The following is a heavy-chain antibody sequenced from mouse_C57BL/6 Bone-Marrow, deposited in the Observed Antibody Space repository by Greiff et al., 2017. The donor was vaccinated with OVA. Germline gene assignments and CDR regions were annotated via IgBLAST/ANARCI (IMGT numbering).Heavy chain of an antibody. CDR2: IYPGSGST. J-gene: IGHJ2*01. Sequence: VQLQQSGAELVRPGASVKMSCKASGYTFTSYWITWVKQRPGQGLEWIGDIYPGSGSTNYNEKFKSKATLTVDTSSSTAYMQLSSLTSEDSAVYYCGSITAAFDYWGQGTTLTVSS. D-gene: IGHD1-2*01. CDR1: GYTFTSYW. CDR3: GSITAAFDY. V-gene: IGHV1-55*01.